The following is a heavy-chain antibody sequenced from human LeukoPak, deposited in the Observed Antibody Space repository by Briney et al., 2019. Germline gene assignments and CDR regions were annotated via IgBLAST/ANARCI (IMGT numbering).Heavy chain of an antibody. CDR1: GDSFDNSYC. Sequence: PSETLSLSCSISGDSFDNSYCWTWVRQPPGKRPEWIGTIYSSVYTYYNPSLRSRATISGDTSRNLFSLKLISVTAADTAVYYCARGSDDYKLGNHWGHGTLVAVSS. CDR2: IYSSVYT. J-gene: IGHJ1*01. D-gene: IGHD5-24*01. CDR3: ARGSDDYKLGNH. V-gene: IGHV4-39*01.